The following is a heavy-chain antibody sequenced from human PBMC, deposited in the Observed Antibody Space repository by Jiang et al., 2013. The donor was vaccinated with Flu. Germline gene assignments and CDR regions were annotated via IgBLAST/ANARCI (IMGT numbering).Heavy chain of an antibody. D-gene: IGHD3-16*02. CDR3: ARVGPRGDYIWGSYRYPDY. CDR2: INTNTGNP. J-gene: IGHJ4*02. Sequence: QSGSELKKPGASVKVSCKASGYTFTSYAMNWVRQAPGQGLEWMGWINTNTGNPTYAQGFTGRFVFSLDTSVSTAYLQISSLKAEDTAVYYCARVGPRGDYIWGSYRYPDYWGQGTLVTVSS. V-gene: IGHV7-4-1*02. CDR1: GYTFTSYA.